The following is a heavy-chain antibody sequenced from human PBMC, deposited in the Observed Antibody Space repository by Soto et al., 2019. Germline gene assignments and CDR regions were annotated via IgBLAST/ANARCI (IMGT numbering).Heavy chain of an antibody. V-gene: IGHV3-23*01. CDR2: ISGSGGST. Sequence: GGSLRLSCAASGFTFSSYAMSWVRQAPGKGLEWVSAISGSGGSTYYADSVKGRFTISRDNSKNTLYLQMNSLRAEDAAVYYCAKEGVSIFGVVTPVNGMDVWGQGTTVTVSS. D-gene: IGHD3-3*01. J-gene: IGHJ6*02. CDR1: GFTFSSYA. CDR3: AKEGVSIFGVVTPVNGMDV.